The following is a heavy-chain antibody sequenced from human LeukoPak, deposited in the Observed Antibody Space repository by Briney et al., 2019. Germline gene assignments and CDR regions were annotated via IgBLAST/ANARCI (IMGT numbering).Heavy chain of an antibody. Sequence: GGSLRLSCAASGFTFSSYWMSWVRQAPGKGLEWVSAISGSGGSTYYADSVKGRFTISRDNSKNTLYLQMNSLRAEDTAVYYCAKMAEYSSSWYYFDYWGQGTLVTVSS. CDR2: ISGSGGST. V-gene: IGHV3-23*01. D-gene: IGHD6-13*01. CDR3: AKMAEYSSSWYYFDY. J-gene: IGHJ4*02. CDR1: GFTFSSYW.